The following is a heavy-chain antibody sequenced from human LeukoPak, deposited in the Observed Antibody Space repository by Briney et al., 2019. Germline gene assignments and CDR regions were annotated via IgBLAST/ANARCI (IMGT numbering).Heavy chain of an antibody. D-gene: IGHD2-8*01. CDR3: ARGPWSYGMDV. CDR1: GFTFSSYE. CDR2: ISSSGSTI. V-gene: IGHV3-48*03. J-gene: IGHJ6*02. Sequence: GGSLRLSCAASGFTFSSYEMNWVRQAPGKGLEWVSYISSSGSTIYYADSVKGRFTISRDNAKNSLYLQMNSLRAEDTAVYYCARGPWSYGMDVWGQGTTVTVSS.